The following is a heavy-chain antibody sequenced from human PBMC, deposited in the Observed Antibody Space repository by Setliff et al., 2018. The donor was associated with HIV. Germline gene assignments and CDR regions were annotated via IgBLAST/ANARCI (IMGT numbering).Heavy chain of an antibody. Sequence: GGSLRLSCATSGFSLRTYGLHWVRQAPGKGLEWVAVISQDASKDYYADTVKGRFTISRDNSKNTLYLQMSSLRADDTAVYYCARGVDSYMDVWGKGTTVTVSS. CDR2: ISQDASKD. D-gene: IGHD5-12*01. CDR3: ARGVDSYMDV. CDR1: GFSLRTYG. V-gene: IGHV3-33*05. J-gene: IGHJ6*03.